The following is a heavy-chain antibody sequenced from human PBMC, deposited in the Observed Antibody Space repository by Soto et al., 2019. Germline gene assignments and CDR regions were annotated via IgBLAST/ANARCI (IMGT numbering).Heavy chain of an antibody. CDR2: ISWNSGSI. D-gene: IGHD1-26*01. CDR3: AKGLSYSRGNNWFDP. J-gene: IGHJ5*02. V-gene: IGHV3-9*01. Sequence: EVPLVESGGGLVQPGRSLRLSCAASGFTFDDYAMHWVRQAPGKGLEWVSGISWNSGSIGYADSVKGRFTISRDNAKNSLYLQMNSLRAEDTALYYCAKGLSYSRGNNWFDPWGQGTLVTVSS. CDR1: GFTFDDYA.